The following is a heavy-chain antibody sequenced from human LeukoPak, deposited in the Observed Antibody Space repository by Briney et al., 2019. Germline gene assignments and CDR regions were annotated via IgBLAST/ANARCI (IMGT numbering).Heavy chain of an antibody. CDR2: VFDSGMT. Sequence: PSETLSLTCTVSGGSISSTRYYWGWIRQPPGKGLEWIGSVFDSGMTYYNPSLKSRVTISVDTSKNQFSLRLSSVTAADTAVYYCARLYWDFDFWGQGTLVTVSS. V-gene: IGHV4-39*01. CDR3: ARLYWDFDF. CDR1: GGSISSTRYY. J-gene: IGHJ4*02. D-gene: IGHD2-8*02.